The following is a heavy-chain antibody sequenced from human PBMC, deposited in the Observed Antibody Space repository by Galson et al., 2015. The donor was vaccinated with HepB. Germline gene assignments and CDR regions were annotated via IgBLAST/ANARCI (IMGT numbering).Heavy chain of an antibody. D-gene: IGHD3-10*01. J-gene: IGHJ4*02. CDR1: GDSVSSTSAT. V-gene: IGHV6-1*01. CDR3: ARGWGITMVRGLPYYLDS. Sequence: CAISGDSVSSTSATWNWIRQSPSRGLEWLGRTYYKSKYYNDYAVSVRSRITINPDTSKNRFSLQLSSVTPEDTAVYYCARGWGITMVRGLPYYLDSWGQGTLVTVSS. CDR2: TYYKSKYYN.